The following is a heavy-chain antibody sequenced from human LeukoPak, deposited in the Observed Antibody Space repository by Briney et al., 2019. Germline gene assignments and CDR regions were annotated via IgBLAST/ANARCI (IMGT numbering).Heavy chain of an antibody. CDR3: ARDKDYFDSGGAFDI. CDR1: VGSISNYY. V-gene: IGHV4-59*01. CDR2: IYYSGST. J-gene: IGHJ3*02. D-gene: IGHD3-22*01. Sequence: SETLSLTFTVPVGSISNYYWSWIRQPPGKGLEWIGYIYYSGSTNYKPSLKSRVTMSVDTSKNQFSLKLSSVTAADTAVYYCARDKDYFDSGGAFDIWGQGTMVIVSS.